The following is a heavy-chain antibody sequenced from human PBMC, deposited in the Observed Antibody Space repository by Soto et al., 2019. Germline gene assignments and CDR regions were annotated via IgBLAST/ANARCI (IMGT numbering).Heavy chain of an antibody. CDR2: ISDDGART. CDR1: GCVFEMYW. J-gene: IGHJ4*02. D-gene: IGHD6-13*01. V-gene: IGHV3-74*01. CDR3: TRGPRPSSVGMGVF. Sequence: GSLRRACSASGCVFEMYWMHWVRQTPGKGPEWVSRISDDGARTDYADSVKGRFTISRDNAKNSLYLQMNSLRAEDTDVYYSTRGPRPSSVGMGVFWGLGALVTVSS.